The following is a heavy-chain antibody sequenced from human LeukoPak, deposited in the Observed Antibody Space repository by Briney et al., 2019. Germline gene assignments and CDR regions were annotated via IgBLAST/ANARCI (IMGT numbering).Heavy chain of an antibody. D-gene: IGHD3-22*01. J-gene: IGHJ4*02. Sequence: ASVKVSCKASGYTFTSYGISWVRQAPGQGLEWMGWINPNSGGTNYAQKFQGRVTMTRDTSISTAYMELSRLRSDDTAVYYCARDWDHYYDSSGYSSFDYWGQGTLVTVSS. CDR1: GYTFTSYG. V-gene: IGHV1-2*02. CDR3: ARDWDHYYDSSGYSSFDY. CDR2: INPNSGGT.